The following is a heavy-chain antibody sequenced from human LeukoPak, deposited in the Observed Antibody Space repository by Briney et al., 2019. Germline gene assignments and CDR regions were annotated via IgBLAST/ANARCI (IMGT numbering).Heavy chain of an antibody. CDR3: ARLVIPSHSRWFDP. J-gene: IGHJ5*02. D-gene: IGHD2-21*01. V-gene: IGHV3-23*01. Sequence: GGSLRLSCAASGFIFNSYAMSWVRQAPGKGLEWVSTISQGGETPYYADTVKGRFTISRGNSRNTLYLQISSLSAEDTAVYYCARLVIPSHSRWFDPWGQGTLVTVSS. CDR2: ISQGGETP. CDR1: GFIFNSYA.